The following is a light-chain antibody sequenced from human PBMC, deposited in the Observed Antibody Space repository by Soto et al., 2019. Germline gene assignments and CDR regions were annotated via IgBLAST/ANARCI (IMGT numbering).Light chain of an antibody. CDR2: DAS. Sequence: EFVLTQSPGTLSLSPGERATLSCRASQTVRNNYLAWYQQKPGQAPRLLIYDASSRATGIPARFSGSGSGTDFTLTISRLEPEDFALYYCQQYGSSPITFGQGTRLEIK. CDR1: QTVRNNY. J-gene: IGKJ5*01. V-gene: IGKV3-20*01. CDR3: QQYGSSPIT.